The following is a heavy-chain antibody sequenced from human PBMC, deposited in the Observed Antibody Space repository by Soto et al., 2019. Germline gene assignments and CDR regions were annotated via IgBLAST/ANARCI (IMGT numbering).Heavy chain of an antibody. J-gene: IGHJ4*02. CDR3: AIKLYGSGSHSTAYYFDY. CDR1: GFTVSSNY. CDR2: IYSGGST. D-gene: IGHD3-10*01. V-gene: IGHV3-53*01. Sequence: GGSLRLSCAASGFTVSSNYMSWVRQAPGKGLEWVSVIYSGGSTYYADSVKGRFTISRDNSKNTLYLQMNSLRAEDTAVYYCAIKLYGSGSHSTAYYFDYWGQGTLVTVSS.